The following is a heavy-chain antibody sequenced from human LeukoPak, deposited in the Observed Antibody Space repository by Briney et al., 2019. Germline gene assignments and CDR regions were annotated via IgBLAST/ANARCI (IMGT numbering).Heavy chain of an antibody. J-gene: IGHJ3*02. V-gene: IGHV4-61*02. D-gene: IGHD6-13*01. CDR2: IYTTGTT. CDR3: ARGRIAAGGAFDI. Sequence: WIRRIYTTGTTNYNPSLRSRVTITVDKAKNEFALKLSSVTAADTAVYYCARGRIAAGGAFDIWGQGTMVTVSS.